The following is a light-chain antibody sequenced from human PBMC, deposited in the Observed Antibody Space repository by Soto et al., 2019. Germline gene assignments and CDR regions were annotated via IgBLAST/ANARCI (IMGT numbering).Light chain of an antibody. CDR2: GAS. J-gene: IGKJ4*01. Sequence: SQXXXXTLAWYQQKPGQAPRLLIYGASTRATGVPARFSGSGSGTEFTLTISSRQSEDLAVYYCQQYHDWPPLTFGGGTKVEIK. CDR1: QXXXXT. V-gene: IGKV3-15*01. CDR3: QQYHDWPPLT.